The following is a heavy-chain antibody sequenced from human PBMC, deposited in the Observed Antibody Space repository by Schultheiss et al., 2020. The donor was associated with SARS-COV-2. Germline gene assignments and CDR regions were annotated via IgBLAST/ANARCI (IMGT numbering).Heavy chain of an antibody. Sequence: GGSLRLSCAASGFTFSSYAMSWVRQAPGKGLEWVAVIWYDGSNKYYADSVKGRFTISRDNSKNTLYLQMNSLRAEDTAVYYCAKGVQLWSYGMDVWGQGTTVTVSS. CDR3: AKGVQLWSYGMDV. D-gene: IGHD5-18*01. V-gene: IGHV3-30*02. CDR1: GFTFSSYA. CDR2: IWYDGSNK. J-gene: IGHJ6*02.